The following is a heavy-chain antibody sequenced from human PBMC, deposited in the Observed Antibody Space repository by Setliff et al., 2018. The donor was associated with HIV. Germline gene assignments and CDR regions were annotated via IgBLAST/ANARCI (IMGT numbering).Heavy chain of an antibody. D-gene: IGHD3-10*01. CDR3: ADPPSGY. V-gene: IGHV1-8*02. Sequence: ASVKVSCKASGYTFTNYDINWVRQSPGQGLEWLGWMNPNSGRAGSAQMFQGRFTVSRDNAKNSLSLQMNSLRVEDTAVYYCADPPSGYWGQGTLVTVSS. CDR2: MNPNSGRA. J-gene: IGHJ4*02. CDR1: GYTFTNYD.